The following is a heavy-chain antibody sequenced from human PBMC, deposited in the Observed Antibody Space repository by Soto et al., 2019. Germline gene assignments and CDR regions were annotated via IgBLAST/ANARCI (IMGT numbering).Heavy chain of an antibody. CDR2: TYYRSKWYN. J-gene: IGHJ6*02. CDR1: GDSVSSNSAA. D-gene: IGHD6-13*01. V-gene: IGHV6-1*01. Sequence: SQTLSLTCAISGDSVSSNSAAWNWIRQSPSRGLEWLGRTYYRSKWYNDYAVSVKSRITINPDTSKNQFSLQLNSVTPEDTAVYYCAREYSISDYYYYYGMDVWGQGTTVTVSS. CDR3: AREYSISDYYYYYGMDV.